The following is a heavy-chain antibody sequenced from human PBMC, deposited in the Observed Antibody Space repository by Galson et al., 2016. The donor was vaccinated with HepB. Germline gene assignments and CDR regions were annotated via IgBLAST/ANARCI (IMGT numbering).Heavy chain of an antibody. CDR3: AQVRGYGSGSVFDH. D-gene: IGHD3-10*01. CDR2: FSGSGDIT. CDR1: GFTFSTNA. Sequence: SLRLSCAASGFTFSTNAMSWVRQAPGKGLEWVSAFSGSGDITYYADSVRGRFTISRDNSKSMLYLQMNNLRAADTAVYYCAQVRGYGSGSVFDHWGQGTLVTVSS. J-gene: IGHJ4*02. V-gene: IGHV3-23*01.